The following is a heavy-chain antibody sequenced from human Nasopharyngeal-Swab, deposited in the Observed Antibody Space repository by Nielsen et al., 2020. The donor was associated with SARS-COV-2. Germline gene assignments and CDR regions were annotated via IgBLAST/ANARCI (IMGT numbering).Heavy chain of an antibody. V-gene: IGHV3-11*04. Sequence: GESLKISCAASGFTFSDYYMSWISQAPGKGLEWVSYISSSGSTIYYADSVKGRFTISRDNAKNSLYLQMNSLRAEDTAVYYCARDPADYYGMDVWGQGTTVTVSS. J-gene: IGHJ6*02. CDR1: GFTFSDYY. CDR3: ARDPADYYGMDV. CDR2: ISSSGSTI.